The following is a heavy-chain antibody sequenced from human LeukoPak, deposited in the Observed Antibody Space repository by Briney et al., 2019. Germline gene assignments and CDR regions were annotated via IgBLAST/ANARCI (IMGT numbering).Heavy chain of an antibody. CDR1: GYTFTGYY. Sequence: ASVKVSCKASGYTFTGYYMHWVRQAPGQGLEWMGWINANSGVTKYAQKFQGRVTMTRDTSISTAYMELRNLGSDDSAVYYCAREPEAFDVWGQGTVLTVSS. V-gene: IGHV1-2*02. CDR3: AREPEAFDV. J-gene: IGHJ3*01. CDR2: INANSGVT. D-gene: IGHD1-14*01.